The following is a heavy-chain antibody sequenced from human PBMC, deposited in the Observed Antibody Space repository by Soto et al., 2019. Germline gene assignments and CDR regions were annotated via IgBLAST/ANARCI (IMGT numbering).Heavy chain of an antibody. CDR1: GFTFSSYD. D-gene: IGHD4-4*01. Sequence: EVQLVESGGGLVQSGGSLRLSCAASGFTFSSYDMHWVRQATGKGLEWVSAIGTAGDPYYPGSVKGRFTISRENAKNSLYLQMNSLRAGDTAVYYCARASNYYYYGMDVWGQGTTVTVSS. J-gene: IGHJ6*02. CDR3: ARASNYYYYGMDV. CDR2: IGTAGDP. V-gene: IGHV3-13*05.